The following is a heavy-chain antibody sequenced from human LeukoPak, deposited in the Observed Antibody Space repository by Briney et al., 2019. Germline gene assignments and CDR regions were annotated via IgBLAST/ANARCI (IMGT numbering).Heavy chain of an antibody. D-gene: IGHD3-10*01. CDR3: ARGNMVREPFDY. CDR1: GFTFGSYA. Sequence: GGSLRLSCAASGFTFGSYAMSWVRQAPGKGLEWVSSINWSGGSTYYADSVKGRFTISRDNSKNTLYLQMNSLRAEDTAVYYCARGNMVREPFDYWGQGTLVTVSS. J-gene: IGHJ4*02. V-gene: IGHV3-23*01. CDR2: INWSGGST.